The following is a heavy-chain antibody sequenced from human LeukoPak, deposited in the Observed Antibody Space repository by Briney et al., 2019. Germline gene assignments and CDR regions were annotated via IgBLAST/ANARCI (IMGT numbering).Heavy chain of an antibody. J-gene: IGHJ4*02. CDR2: ISAYNGNT. Sequence: ASVKVSCKASGNTFTSYGISWVRQAPGQGLEWMGWISAYNGNTNYAQKLQGRVTMTTDTSTSTAYMELRSLRSDDTAVYHCARDCGEDSYGYYDYWGQGTLVTVSS. D-gene: IGHD5-18*01. V-gene: IGHV1-18*01. CDR3: ARDCGEDSYGYYDY. CDR1: GNTFTSYG.